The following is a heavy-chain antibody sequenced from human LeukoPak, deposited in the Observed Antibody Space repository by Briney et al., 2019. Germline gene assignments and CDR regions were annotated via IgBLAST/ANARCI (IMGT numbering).Heavy chain of an antibody. J-gene: IGHJ3*02. CDR3: AKAVGSSGYFLRDAFDI. D-gene: IGHD3-22*01. Sequence: GGSLRLSCAPSGFTFSSYAMSWVRQAPGKGLEWVAVISGGGSGTYYADSVRGRFTISRDNSKNTVYLQMNSLRAEDTAIYYCAKAVGSSGYFLRDAFDIWGQGTMVTVSS. V-gene: IGHV3-23*01. CDR2: ISGGGSGT. CDR1: GFTFSSYA.